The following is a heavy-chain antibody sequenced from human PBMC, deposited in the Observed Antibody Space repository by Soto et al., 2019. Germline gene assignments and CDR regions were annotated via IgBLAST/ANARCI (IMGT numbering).Heavy chain of an antibody. J-gene: IGHJ4*02. Sequence: GGSLRLSCAASGFTFSSYWMSWVRQAPGKGLEWVANIKQDGSEKYYVDSVKGRFTISRDNAKNSLYLQMNSLRAEDTAVYYCAREGVYGDYVIDYWGQGTLVTVSS. V-gene: IGHV3-7*01. CDR3: AREGVYGDYVIDY. D-gene: IGHD4-17*01. CDR2: IKQDGSEK. CDR1: GFTFSSYW.